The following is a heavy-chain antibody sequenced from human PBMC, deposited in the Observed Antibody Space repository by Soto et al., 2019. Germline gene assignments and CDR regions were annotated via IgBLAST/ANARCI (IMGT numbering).Heavy chain of an antibody. CDR2: IWYDGSNK. CDR1: GFTFSSYG. J-gene: IGHJ4*02. Sequence: GSLRLSCEASGFTFSSYGMHWVRQAPGKGLEWVAVIWYDGSNKYYADSVKGRFTISRDNSKNTLYLQMNSLRAEDTAVYYCASQSAEFSGHVPRTFDYWGQGTLDTVSS. V-gene: IGHV3-33*01. CDR3: ASQSAEFSGHVPRTFDY. D-gene: IGHD6-25*01.